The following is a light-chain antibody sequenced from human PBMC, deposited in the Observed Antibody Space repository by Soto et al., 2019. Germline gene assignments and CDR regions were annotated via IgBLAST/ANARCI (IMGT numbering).Light chain of an antibody. CDR1: SSDVDGYNY. J-gene: IGLJ1*01. CDR3: CSYAGSYV. V-gene: IGLV2-11*01. Sequence: QSALTQPRSVSGSPGQSVTISCTGTSSDVDGYNYVSWYQQHPDKAPKLMIYDVTKRPSGVPDRFSGSKSGNTASLTISGLQADDEADYYCCSYAGSYVFGTGTKLPS. CDR2: DVT.